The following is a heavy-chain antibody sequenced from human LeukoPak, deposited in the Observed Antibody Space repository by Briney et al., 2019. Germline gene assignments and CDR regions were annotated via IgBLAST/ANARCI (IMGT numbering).Heavy chain of an antibody. D-gene: IGHD1-26*01. J-gene: IGHJ4*02. CDR3: ARDHQYSGSYLGY. Sequence: GGSLRLSCAASGFIFSDYYMSWIRQAPGKGLEWVAYISSSSSHTSYADSVKGRFTISRDNAKSSLFLQMNSLRADDTAVYYCARDHQYSGSYLGYWGQGTLVTVSS. CDR1: GFIFSDYY. CDR2: ISSSSSHT. V-gene: IGHV3-11*05.